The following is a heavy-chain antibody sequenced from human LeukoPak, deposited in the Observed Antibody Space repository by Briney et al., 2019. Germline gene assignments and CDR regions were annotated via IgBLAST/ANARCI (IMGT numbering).Heavy chain of an antibody. J-gene: IGHJ4*02. V-gene: IGHV1-2*02. Sequence: GASVKVSCKASGYSFTDYFIHWVRQAPGQGLEWMGWINLNSGGTNYAQKFQARVTMTSDTSISTVYMELSSLRSDDTAVYYCARCGYSYGHFDYWGQETPGTVSS. CDR1: GYSFTDYF. D-gene: IGHD5-18*01. CDR3: ARCGYSYGHFDY. CDR2: INLNSGGT.